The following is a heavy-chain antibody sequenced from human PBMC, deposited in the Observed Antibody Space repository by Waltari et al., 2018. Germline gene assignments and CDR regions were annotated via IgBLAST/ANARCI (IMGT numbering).Heavy chain of an antibody. V-gene: IGHV4-61*02. CDR2: IYSSGCT. CDR1: GGSINSGSYY. Sequence: QVQLQESGPGLVKPSQTLSLTCTVSGGSINSGSYYWSWIRQPAGKGLEWIGRIYSSGCTNDNTAYKVCVTKSVDTSMNQFSLNLSLVTAADTAVDYCARDLAIVRGVTVFDYWGQGILVTVSS. CDR3: ARDLAIVRGVTVFDY. J-gene: IGHJ4*02. D-gene: IGHD3-10*01.